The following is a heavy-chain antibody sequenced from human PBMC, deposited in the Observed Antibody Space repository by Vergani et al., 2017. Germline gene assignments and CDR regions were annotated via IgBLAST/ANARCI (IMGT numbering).Heavy chain of an antibody. CDR1: GFTFSSYA. Sequence: EVQLLESGGGLVQPGGSLRLSCAASGFTFSSYAMSWVRQAPGKGLEWVSAISGSGGSTYYADSVKGRFTISRDNSKNTLYLQMNSLRAEDTAVYYCAKIEGPGAILGEPLPIDYRGQGTLVTVSS. CDR2: ISGSGGST. CDR3: AKIEGPGAILGEPLPIDY. V-gene: IGHV3-23*01. D-gene: IGHD1-26*01. J-gene: IGHJ4*02.